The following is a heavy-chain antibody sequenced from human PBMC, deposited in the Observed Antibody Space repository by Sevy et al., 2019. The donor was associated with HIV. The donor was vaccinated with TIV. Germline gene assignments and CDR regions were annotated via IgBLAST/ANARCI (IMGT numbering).Heavy chain of an antibody. Sequence: GGCLRLSCAASGFTFSNYAMTWVRQAPGKGLEWVSTISGGGTITYYADSVKGRFTVSRDNSKNTLYLQMNSLRAEDTAVYYCAKNPGMAATGLYGMDVWGQGTLVTVSS. V-gene: IGHV3-23*01. CDR1: GFTFSNYA. CDR3: AKNPGMAATGLYGMDV. J-gene: IGHJ6*02. D-gene: IGHD6-13*01. CDR2: ISGGGTIT.